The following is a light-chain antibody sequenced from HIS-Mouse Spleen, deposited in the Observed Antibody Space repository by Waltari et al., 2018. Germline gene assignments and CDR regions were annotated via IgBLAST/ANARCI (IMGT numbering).Light chain of an antibody. Sequence: DIVMTQSPDSLAVSLGERATINCKSSQSVLDSSNNKNYLAWYQQKPGQPPKLLIYLATTRESGVPDRFSGSGSGTDFTLTISSLQAEDVAVYYCQQYYSTPWTFGQGTKVEIK. J-gene: IGKJ1*01. CDR3: QQYYSTPWT. V-gene: IGKV4-1*01. CDR2: LAT. CDR1: QSVLDSSNNKNY.